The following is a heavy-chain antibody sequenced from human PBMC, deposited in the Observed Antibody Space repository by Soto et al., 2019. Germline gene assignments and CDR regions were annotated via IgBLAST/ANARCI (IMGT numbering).Heavy chain of an antibody. CDR1: GGSFSGYY. V-gene: IGHV4-34*01. CDR3: ARGKRMATILLSVYYFDY. Sequence: SETLSLTCAVYGGSFSGYYWSWIRQPPGKGLEWIGEINHSGSTNYNRSLKSRDTISVDTSKNHFSMKLSSVTAADTAVYYCARGKRMATILLSVYYFDYWGQGTLVTVSS. D-gene: IGHD5-12*01. CDR2: INHSGST. J-gene: IGHJ4*02.